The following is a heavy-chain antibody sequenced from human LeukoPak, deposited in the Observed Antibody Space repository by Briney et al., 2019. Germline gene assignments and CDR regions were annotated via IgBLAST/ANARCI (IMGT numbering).Heavy chain of an antibody. Sequence: GGSLRLSCAASGFSIRGYWMHWVRQAPGKGLMWVSRIKGDGSWTNYADSVRGRFTISRDNAKNTLYLQMNSLRAEDTAVYYCASSGQASLHYYGMDVWGQRTLVTVSS. V-gene: IGHV3-74*01. CDR3: ASSGQASLHYYGMDV. D-gene: IGHD1-1*01. J-gene: IGHJ6*02. CDR2: IKGDGSWT. CDR1: GFSIRGYW.